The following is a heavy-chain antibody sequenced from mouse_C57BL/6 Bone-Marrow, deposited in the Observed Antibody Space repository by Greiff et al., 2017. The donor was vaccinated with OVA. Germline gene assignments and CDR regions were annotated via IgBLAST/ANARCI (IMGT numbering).Heavy chain of an antibody. V-gene: IGHV14-4*01. Sequence: EVQLQQSGAELVRPGASVKLSCTASGFTITDDYMHWVKQRPEQGLEWIGWIDPENGDTEYAPKFQGKATFTADTSSNTAYLQLSSLTSEDTAVDYGTTSYGVFDDSGKGATLT. CDR3: TTSYGVFDD. J-gene: IGHJ2*01. CDR1: GFTITDDY. CDR2: IDPENGDT. D-gene: IGHD1-1*01.